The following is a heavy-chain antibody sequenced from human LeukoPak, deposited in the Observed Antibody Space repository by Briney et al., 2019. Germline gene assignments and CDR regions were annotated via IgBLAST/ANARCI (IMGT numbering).Heavy chain of an antibody. CDR3: AKAESGWETDGFDI. CDR2: ISYDGSNK. V-gene: IGHV3-30*18. J-gene: IGHJ3*02. D-gene: IGHD6-19*01. CDR1: GFTFSSYG. Sequence: GTSLRLSCAASGFTFSSYGMHWVRQAPGKGLEWVAVISYDGSNKYYADSVKGRFTISRDNSKNTLYLQMNSLRAEDTAVYYCAKAESGWETDGFDIWGQGTMVTVSS.